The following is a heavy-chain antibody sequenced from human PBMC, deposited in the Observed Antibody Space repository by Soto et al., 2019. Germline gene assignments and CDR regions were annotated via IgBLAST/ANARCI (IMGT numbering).Heavy chain of an antibody. CDR2: IIPIFGTE. V-gene: IGHV1-69*01. CDR1: GGTFSSHS. CDR3: STSVYCSTTRCYYYYGLDV. J-gene: IGHJ6*02. Sequence: QVQLVQSGAEVKKPGSSVKVSCKVSGGTFSSHSINWVRQAPGQGPEWMGGIIPIFGTENYAQKFQGRVTITADESTNTDYMELSSLTSEDTALYYCSTSVYCSTTRCYYYYGLDVWGQGTTVIVSS. D-gene: IGHD2-2*01.